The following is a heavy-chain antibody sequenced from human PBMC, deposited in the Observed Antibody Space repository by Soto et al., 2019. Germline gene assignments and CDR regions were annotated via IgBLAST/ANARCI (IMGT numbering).Heavy chain of an antibody. CDR2: MQPSSGRT. CDR3: ARGVTAGVDY. CDR1: GYSFTSLD. V-gene: IGHV1-8*01. D-gene: IGHD1-26*01. Sequence: QVQLVQSGAEVREPGASVKVSCKAAGYSFTSLDINWVRQTTGQGLEWMGWMQPSSGRTGYAQKLQGRGTMTRDTSINTAYMELSSLTSDDTAFYYCARGVTAGVDYWGQGTLVTVSS. J-gene: IGHJ4*02.